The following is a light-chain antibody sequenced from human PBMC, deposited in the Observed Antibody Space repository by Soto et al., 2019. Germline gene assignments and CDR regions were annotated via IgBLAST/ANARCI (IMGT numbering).Light chain of an antibody. V-gene: IGLV2-11*01. CDR2: DVS. CDR1: SSDVGGYNY. Sequence: HSALTQPRSVSGSPGQSVTISCTGTSSDVGGYNYVSWYQQHPGKAPKLMIYDVSKRPSGVPDRFSVSKSGNTASLTISGLQAEDEADYYCCSYAGSYTFVVFGGGTKVTVL. CDR3: CSYAGSYTFVV. J-gene: IGLJ2*01.